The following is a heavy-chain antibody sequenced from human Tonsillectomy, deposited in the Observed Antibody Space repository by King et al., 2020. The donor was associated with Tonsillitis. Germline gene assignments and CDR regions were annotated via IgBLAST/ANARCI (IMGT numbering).Heavy chain of an antibody. CDR3: ARRGYCSGGSCYPNYYYYGMDV. D-gene: IGHD2-15*01. CDR2: IYPGDSDT. CDR1: GYSFTSYW. Sequence: DVQLVQSGAEVKKPGESLKISCKGSGYSFTSYWIGWVRQMPGKGLEWMGIIYPGDSDTRYSPSFQGQVTISADKSISTAYLQWSNLKASDTAMYYCARRGYCSGGSCYPNYYYYGMDVWGQGTTVTVSS. J-gene: IGHJ6*02. V-gene: IGHV5-51*01.